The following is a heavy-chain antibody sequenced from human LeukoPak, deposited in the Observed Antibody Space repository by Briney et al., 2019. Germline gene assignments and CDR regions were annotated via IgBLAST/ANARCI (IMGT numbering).Heavy chain of an antibody. CDR3: ARGLVLATDDAFDI. J-gene: IGHJ3*02. CDR2: IWDTEIT. Sequence: PSETLSLTCTVSGGSIRSYFWSWLRQPPGKGLEWIGYIWDTEITDYNPSLRSRVTISLDTSKNHFSLKLRSVTAADTALYFCARGLVLATDDAFDIWGQGTLVTVSS. CDR1: GGSIRSYF. D-gene: IGHD5-12*01. V-gene: IGHV4-59*01.